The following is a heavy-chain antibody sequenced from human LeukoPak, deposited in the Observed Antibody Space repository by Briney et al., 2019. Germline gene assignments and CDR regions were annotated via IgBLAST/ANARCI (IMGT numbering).Heavy chain of an antibody. CDR2: IGHGGSEK. CDR3: ANDGTAAGLYLDL. J-gene: IGHJ4*01. V-gene: IGHV3-7*01. D-gene: IGHD6-13*01. CDR1: GFTFTDYW. Sequence: GGSLRLSCEASGFTFTDYWMNWVRQAPGKGPEWVAYIGHGGSEKPYVDSVKGRFTISRDNTKNSLSLQLNGLRAEDTAVYYCANDGTAAGLYLDLWGKGTLVTVSS.